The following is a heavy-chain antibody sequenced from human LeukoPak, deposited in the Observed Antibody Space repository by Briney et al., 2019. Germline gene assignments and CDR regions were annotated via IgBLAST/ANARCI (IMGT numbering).Heavy chain of an antibody. D-gene: IGHD2-21*02. CDR1: GGTFSSYA. Sequence: SVKVSCKASGGTFSSYAISWVRQAPGQGLEWMGGIIPIFGTANYAQKFQGRVTITADESTSTAYMELSSLRSEDTAVYYCARDRSYCGGDCHDAFDIWGQGTMVTVSS. CDR3: ARDRSYCGGDCHDAFDI. V-gene: IGHV1-69*13. J-gene: IGHJ3*02. CDR2: IIPIFGTA.